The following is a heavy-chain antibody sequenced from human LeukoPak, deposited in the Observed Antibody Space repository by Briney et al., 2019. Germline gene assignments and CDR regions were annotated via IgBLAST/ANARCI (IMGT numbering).Heavy chain of an antibody. V-gene: IGHV3-30*02. D-gene: IGHD4-17*01. CDR2: IRYDGSDK. CDR1: GFTFSIYG. Sequence: GGSLRLSCAASGFTFSIYGMHWVRQAPGKGLEWVSFIRYDGSDKYYADSVKGRFTISRDNSKNTLYLQMNSLRGEDTAIYHCAKDVGTVKRGVGYCGQGTLVTVLS. J-gene: IGHJ4*02. CDR3: AKDVGTVKRGVGY.